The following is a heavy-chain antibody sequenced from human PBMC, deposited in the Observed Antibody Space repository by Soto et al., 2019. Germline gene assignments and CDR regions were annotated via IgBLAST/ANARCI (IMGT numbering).Heavy chain of an antibody. Sequence: EVQLVETGGGLIQPGGSLRRSCAASGFTVSSNYMSWVRQAPGKGLEWVSVIYSGGSTYYADSVKGRFTISRDNSKNTLYLQMNSLRAEDTAVYYCARDRHSSGWYFDYWGQGTLVTVSS. V-gene: IGHV3-53*02. D-gene: IGHD6-19*01. J-gene: IGHJ4*02. CDR1: GFTVSSNY. CDR3: ARDRHSSGWYFDY. CDR2: IYSGGST.